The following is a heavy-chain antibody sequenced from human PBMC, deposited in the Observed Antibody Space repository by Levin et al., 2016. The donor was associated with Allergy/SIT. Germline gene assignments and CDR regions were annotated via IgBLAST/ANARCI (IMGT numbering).Heavy chain of an antibody. CDR1: GFTFSSYW. CDR2: INSDGSST. CDR3: ARDPGGGGVRASNWFDP. V-gene: IGHV3-74*01. Sequence: GESLKISCAASGFTFSSYWMHWVRQAPGKGLVWVSRINSDGSSTSYADSVKGRFTVSRDNAQNTLFLQMNSLSAADTAVYYCARDPGGGGVRASNWFDPWGQGTLVTVSS. J-gene: IGHJ5*02. D-gene: IGHD3-16*01.